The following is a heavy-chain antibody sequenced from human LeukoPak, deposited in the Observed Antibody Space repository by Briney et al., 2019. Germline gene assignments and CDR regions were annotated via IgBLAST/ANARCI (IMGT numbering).Heavy chain of an antibody. J-gene: IGHJ5*02. CDR3: ARIVVVPAAIPWFDP. CDR2: IYHSGST. V-gene: IGHV4-38-2*02. D-gene: IGHD2-2*02. CDR1: GYSISSGCY. Sequence: SETLSLTCTVSGYSISSGCYWGWIRQPPGKGLEWIGSIYHSGSTYYNPSLKSRVTISVDTSKNQFSLKLSSVTAADTAVYYCARIVVVPAAIPWFDPWGQGTLVTVSS.